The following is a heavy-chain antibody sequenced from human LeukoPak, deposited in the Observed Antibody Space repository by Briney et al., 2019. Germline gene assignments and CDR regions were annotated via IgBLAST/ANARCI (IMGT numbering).Heavy chain of an antibody. CDR1: GFTFSSYG. CDR2: ISYDGSNK. CDR3: ASRSSGWYVVDY. J-gene: IGHJ4*02. V-gene: IGHV3-30*19. D-gene: IGHD6-19*01. Sequence: GGSLRLSCAASGFTFSSYGMHWVRQAPGKGLEWVAVISYDGSNKYYADSVKGRFTISRDNSKNTLYLQMNSLRAEDTAVYYCASRSSGWYVVDYWGQGTLVTVSS.